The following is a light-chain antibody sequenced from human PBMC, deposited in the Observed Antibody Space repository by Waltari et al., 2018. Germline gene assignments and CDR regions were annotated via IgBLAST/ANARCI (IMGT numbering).Light chain of an antibody. Sequence: DIQMTQSPSSLSASVGDRVTITCRASQRISTYLNWYQHKPAKAPNLLIYAAATLQSGVPSRFSGSGSGSDFTLTISSLQPEDFATYYCQQSYSTPRTFGQVTKVEI. J-gene: IGKJ1*01. CDR2: AAA. V-gene: IGKV1-39*01. CDR3: QQSYSTPRT. CDR1: QRISTY.